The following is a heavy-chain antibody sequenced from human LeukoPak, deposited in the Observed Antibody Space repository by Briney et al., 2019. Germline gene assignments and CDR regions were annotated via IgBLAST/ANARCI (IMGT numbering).Heavy chain of an antibody. V-gene: IGHV3-48*01. CDR1: GFTFSSYS. Sequence: PGGSLRLSCAASGFTFSSYSMNWVRQAPGKGLEGVSYISSSSSTIYYADSVKGRFTISRDNAKNSLYLQMNSLRAEDTAVYYCARVHPLYSGSYLSAFDIWGQGTMVTVSS. J-gene: IGHJ3*02. CDR3: ARVHPLYSGSYLSAFDI. D-gene: IGHD1-26*01. CDR2: ISSSSSTI.